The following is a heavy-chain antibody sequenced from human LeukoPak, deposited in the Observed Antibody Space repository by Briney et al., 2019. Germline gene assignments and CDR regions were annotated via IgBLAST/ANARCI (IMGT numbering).Heavy chain of an antibody. CDR2: IYYSGST. D-gene: IGHD3-16*02. CDR1: GGSISSYY. Sequence: NASETLSLTCTVSGGSISSYYWSWIRQPPGKGLEWIGYIYYSGSTNYNPSLKSRVTISVDTSKNQFSLKLSSVTAADTAVYYCAREARGWDDYVWGSYRPHPNYYFDYWGQGTLVTVSS. CDR3: AREARGWDDYVWGSYRPHPNYYFDY. J-gene: IGHJ4*02. V-gene: IGHV4-59*01.